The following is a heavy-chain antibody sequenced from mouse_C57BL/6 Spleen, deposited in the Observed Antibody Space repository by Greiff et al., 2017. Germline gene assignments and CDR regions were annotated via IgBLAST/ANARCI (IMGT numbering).Heavy chain of an antibody. J-gene: IGHJ4*01. CDR2: ISNGGGST. V-gene: IGHV5-12*01. CDR1: GFTFSDYY. CDR3: ARGDRYYAMDY. D-gene: IGHD2-3*01. Sequence: EVQVVESGGGLVQPGGSLKLSCAASGFTFSDYYMYWVRQTPEKRLEWVAYISNGGGSTYYPDTVKGRFTISRDNAKNTLYLQMSRLKSEDTAMYYCARGDRYYAMDYWGQGTSVTVSS.